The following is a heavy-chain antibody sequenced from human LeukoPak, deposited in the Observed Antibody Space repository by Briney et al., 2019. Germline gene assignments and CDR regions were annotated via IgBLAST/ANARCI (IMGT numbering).Heavy chain of an antibody. CDR2: IYHSGST. CDR3: ARLGGAFYYYSYMDV. Sequence: SETLSLTCTVSGYSISSGYYWGWIRQPPGKGLEWIGSIYHSGSTYYNPSLKSRVTISVDTSKNQFSLKLSSVTAADTAVYYCARLGGAFYYYSYMDVWGKGTTVTISS. D-gene: IGHD2-15*01. CDR1: GYSISSGYY. J-gene: IGHJ6*03. V-gene: IGHV4-38-2*02.